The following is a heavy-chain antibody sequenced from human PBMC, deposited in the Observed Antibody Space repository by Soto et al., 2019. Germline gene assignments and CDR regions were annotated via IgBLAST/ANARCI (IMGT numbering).Heavy chain of an antibody. D-gene: IGHD3-3*01. CDR2: ISGSGGST. CDR1: GFTFSSYA. Sequence: PGGSLSLPCAASGFTFSSYAMSWVRQAPGKGLEWVSAISGSGGSTYYADSVKGRFTISRDNSKNTLYLQMNSLRAEDTAVYYCAKHGLEWENFDYWGQGTLVTVSS. J-gene: IGHJ4*02. V-gene: IGHV3-23*01. CDR3: AKHGLEWENFDY.